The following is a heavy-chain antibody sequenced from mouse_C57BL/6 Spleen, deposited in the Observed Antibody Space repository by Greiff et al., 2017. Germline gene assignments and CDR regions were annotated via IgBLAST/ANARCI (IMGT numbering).Heavy chain of an antibody. V-gene: IGHV1-52*01. CDR1: GYTFTSYW. CDR3: ARFEDSSGYY. Sequence: QVQLQQPGAELVRPGSSVKLSCKASGYTFTSYWMHWVKQRPIQGLEWIGNIDPSDSETHYNQKFKDKATLTVDKSSSTAYMQLSSLTSEDSAVYYCARFEDSSGYYWGQGTTLTVSS. J-gene: IGHJ2*01. D-gene: IGHD3-2*02. CDR2: IDPSDSET.